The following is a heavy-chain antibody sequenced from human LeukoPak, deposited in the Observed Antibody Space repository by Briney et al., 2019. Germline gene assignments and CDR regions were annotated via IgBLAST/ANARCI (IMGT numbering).Heavy chain of an antibody. CDR2: IYYSGST. Sequence: SETLSLTCTVSGGSISSYFWSWIRQPPGKGLEWIGYIYYSGSTNYNPSLNSRDTISVDTSKNQFSLKLSSVTAADTAVYYCARRGDDSSGYFSFQHWGQGTLVTVSS. V-gene: IGHV4-59*08. D-gene: IGHD3-22*01. J-gene: IGHJ1*01. CDR1: GGSISSYF. CDR3: ARRGDDSSGYFSFQH.